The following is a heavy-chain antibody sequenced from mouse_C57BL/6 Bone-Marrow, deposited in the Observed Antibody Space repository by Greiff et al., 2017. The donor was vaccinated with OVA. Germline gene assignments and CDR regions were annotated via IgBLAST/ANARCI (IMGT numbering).Heavy chain of an antibody. CDR1: GYAFTNYL. CDR2: INPGSGGT. CDR3: ARSPTGWYAMDY. Sequence: VQLQQSGAELVRPGTSVKVSCKASGYAFTNYLIEWVKQRPGQGLEWIGVINPGSGGTNYNEKFKGKATLTADKSSSTAYMQLSSLTSEDSAVYFCARSPTGWYAMDYWGQGTSVTVSS. V-gene: IGHV1-54*01. D-gene: IGHD4-1*02. J-gene: IGHJ4*01.